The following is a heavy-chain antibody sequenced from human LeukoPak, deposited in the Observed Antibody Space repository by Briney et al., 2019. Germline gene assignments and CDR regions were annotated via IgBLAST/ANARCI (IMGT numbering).Heavy chain of an antibody. CDR2: IYSGGST. D-gene: IGHD1-26*01. V-gene: IGHV3-66*01. Sequence: GGSLRLSCAASGFTFSSNYMSWVRQAPGKGLEWVSVIYSGGSTYHADSVKGRFTISRDNSKNTLYLQMNSLRAEDTAVYYCARDRRSIVGATLHSDYWGQGTLVTVSS. CDR1: GFTFSSNY. CDR3: ARDRRSIVGATLHSDY. J-gene: IGHJ4*02.